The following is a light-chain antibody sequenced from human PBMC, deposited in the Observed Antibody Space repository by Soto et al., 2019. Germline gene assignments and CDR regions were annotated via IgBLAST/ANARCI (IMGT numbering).Light chain of an antibody. CDR1: SSDIGAYNY. J-gene: IGLJ1*01. CDR3: SSFTTRTTLGV. V-gene: IGLV2-14*03. CDR2: DVS. Sequence: QSVLSHPASVSWSPGHSITISCTGTSSDIGAYNYVSWYQQHPGKAPKLVIYDVSNRPSGVSNRFSGSKSGNTASLTISGLQTEDEADYYCSSFTTRTTLGVFGTGTKVTVL.